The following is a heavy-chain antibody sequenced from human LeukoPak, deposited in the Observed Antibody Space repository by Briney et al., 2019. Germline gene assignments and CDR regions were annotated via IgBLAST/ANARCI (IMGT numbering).Heavy chain of an antibody. V-gene: IGHV1-2*06. CDR2: INPNSGGT. CDR3: AREDFSRENFDY. D-gene: IGHD3/OR15-3a*01. Sequence: ASVKVSCKASGYTFTGYYMHWMRQAPGQGLEWMGRINPNSGGTNYAQKFQGRVTMTRDTSISTAYMELSRLRSDDTAVYYCAREDFSRENFDYWGQGTLVTVSS. J-gene: IGHJ4*02. CDR1: GYTFTGYY.